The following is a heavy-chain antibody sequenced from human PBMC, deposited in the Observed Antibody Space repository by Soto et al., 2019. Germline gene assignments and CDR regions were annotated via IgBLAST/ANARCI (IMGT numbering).Heavy chain of an antibody. CDR3: ARGPLNYGRQIKNYYYYMDV. D-gene: IGHD4-17*01. V-gene: IGHV1-8*01. CDR1: GYTFTSYD. CDR2: MNPNSGNT. Sequence: ASVKVSCKASGYTFTSYDINWVRQATGQGLEWMGWMNPNSGNTGYAQKFQGRVTMTRNTSISTAYMELSSLRSEDTAVYYCARGPLNYGRQIKNYYYYMDVWGKGTTVTVSS. J-gene: IGHJ6*03.